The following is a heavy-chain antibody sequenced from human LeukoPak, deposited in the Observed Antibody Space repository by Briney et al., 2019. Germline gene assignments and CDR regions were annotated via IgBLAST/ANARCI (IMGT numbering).Heavy chain of an antibody. CDR1: GYTFTGYY. CDR3: ARADPKIVVVTALDY. CDR2: INPNSGGT. V-gene: IGHV1-2*02. Sequence: ASVKVSCKASGYTFTGYYMHWVRQAPGQGLEWMGWINPNSGGTNYAQKFQGRVTITRDTSISTAYMELSRLRSDDTAVYYCARADPKIVVVTALDYWGQGTLVTVSS. J-gene: IGHJ4*02. D-gene: IGHD2-21*02.